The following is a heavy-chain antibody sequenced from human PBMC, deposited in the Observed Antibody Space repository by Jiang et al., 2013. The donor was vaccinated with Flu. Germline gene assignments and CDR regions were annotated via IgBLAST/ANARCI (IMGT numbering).Heavy chain of an antibody. CDR1: RGSINSFY. CDR3: ATGGGVNNVPRARFDD. D-gene: IGHD3-16*01. CDR2: IHYSGST. J-gene: IGHJ4*02. V-gene: IGHV4-59*01. Sequence: GSGLVKPSETLSLTCIVSRGSINSFYWNWIRQPPGKGLEWIGYIHYSGSTNYKASLRGRVTMSLDTSKNEVSLKLRSVTAADTAVYYCATGGGVNNVPRARFDDWGQGALVTVSS.